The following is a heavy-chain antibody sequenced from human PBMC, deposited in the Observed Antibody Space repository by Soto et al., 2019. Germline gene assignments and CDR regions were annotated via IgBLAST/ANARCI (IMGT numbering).Heavy chain of an antibody. CDR3: ARASYDSSADYFDY. J-gene: IGHJ4*02. D-gene: IGHD3-22*01. Sequence: SETLSLTCAVSGGSISSSNWWSWVRQPPGKGLEWIGEIYHSGSTNYNPSLKSRVTISVDKSKNQFSLKLSSVTAADTAVYYCARASYDSSADYFDYWGQGTLVTVSS. CDR2: IYHSGST. V-gene: IGHV4-4*02. CDR1: GGSISSSNW.